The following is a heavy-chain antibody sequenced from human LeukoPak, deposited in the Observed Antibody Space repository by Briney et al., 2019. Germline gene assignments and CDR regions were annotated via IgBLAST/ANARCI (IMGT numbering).Heavy chain of an antibody. Sequence: PSETLSLTCTVSGGSISSYYWSWIRQPPGKGLEWIGYIYYSGSTNYNPSLKSRVTISVDTSKNQFSLKLSSVTAADTAVYSCVSSTSEYYFDYWGQGTLVTVSS. D-gene: IGHD2-2*01. V-gene: IGHV4-59*01. CDR2: IYYSGST. J-gene: IGHJ4*02. CDR3: VSSTSEYYFDY. CDR1: GGSISSYY.